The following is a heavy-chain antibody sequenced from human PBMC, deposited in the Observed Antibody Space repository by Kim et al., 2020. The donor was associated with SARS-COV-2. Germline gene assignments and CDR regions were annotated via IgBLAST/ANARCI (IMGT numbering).Heavy chain of an antibody. J-gene: IGHJ4*02. D-gene: IGHD2-15*01. CDR3: ARACSGGDCYSVLNY. V-gene: IGHV4-30-4*01. CDR2: ISNSGST. Sequence: SETLSLTCTVSGGSISSGDFYWSWIRQPPGKGLEWIGYISNSGSTYYNPSLKSRTTISLDTSKNQFSLRLTSVTAADTAVYYCARACSGGDCYSVLNYWGQGTLVTVSS. CDR1: GGSISSGDFY.